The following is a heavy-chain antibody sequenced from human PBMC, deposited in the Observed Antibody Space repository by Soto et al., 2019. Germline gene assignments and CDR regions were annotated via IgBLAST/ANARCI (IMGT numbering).Heavy chain of an antibody. CDR1: GGTFSSYA. CDR2: IIPIFGTG. V-gene: IGHV1-69*06. CDR3: ARGDSSGWYPYYWYFDL. Sequence: QVQLVQSGAEVKKPGSSVKVSCKASGGTFSSYAISWVRQAPGQGLEWMGGIIPIFGTGNYAQKFQGRVTITADKSTSTAYMELISLRSEDTAVYYCARGDSSGWYPYYWYFDLWGRGTLVTVSS. J-gene: IGHJ2*01. D-gene: IGHD6-19*01.